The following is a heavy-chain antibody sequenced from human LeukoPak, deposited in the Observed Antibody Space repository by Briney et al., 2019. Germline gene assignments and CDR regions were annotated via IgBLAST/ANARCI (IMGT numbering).Heavy chain of an antibody. D-gene: IGHD5-18*01. CDR2: IGTAGDI. Sequence: PGGSLRLSCAASGFTFSNYDMHWVRQATGRGLEWVSGIGTAGDIYYPGSVKGRFTISRENAKNSLYLQMNSLRAGDTAVYYCARAPQLWLREQAWWFDPWGQGTLVTVSS. J-gene: IGHJ5*02. V-gene: IGHV3-13*01. CDR1: GFTFSNYD. CDR3: ARAPQLWLREQAWWFDP.